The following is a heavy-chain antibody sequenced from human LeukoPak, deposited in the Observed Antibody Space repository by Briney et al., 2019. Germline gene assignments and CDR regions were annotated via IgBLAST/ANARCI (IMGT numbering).Heavy chain of an antibody. D-gene: IGHD3-22*01. J-gene: IGHJ4*02. CDR1: GVSINIYY. CDR3: ARDGGYDSGVFDF. Sequence: PSETLSLTCNVSGVSINIYYWSWFRQTPGKGLEWIGRSHGSGSTNYNPSLKNRVTISIDKSKNHLSLSLRSVTAADTALYFCARDGGYDSGVFDFWGRGTLVTVSS. CDR2: SHGSGST. V-gene: IGHV4-4*07.